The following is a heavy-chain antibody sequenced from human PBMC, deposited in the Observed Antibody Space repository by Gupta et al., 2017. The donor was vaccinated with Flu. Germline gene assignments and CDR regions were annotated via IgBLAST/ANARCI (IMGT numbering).Heavy chain of an antibody. CDR2: VHSSGNT. CDR1: GGSVNVFSYF. J-gene: IGHJ4*02. D-gene: IGHD1-7*01. Sequence: QLRESGPRLLKPSQTLSLTCSVSGGSVNVFSYFWSWIRQHPEKGLEWIAYVHSSGNTYYNPSLRSRLMMSIDTSKNEFSLEVTSVTAADTAMYYCARRGTYYFDFWGQGALVTVSS. V-gene: IGHV4-31*03. CDR3: ARRGTYYFDF.